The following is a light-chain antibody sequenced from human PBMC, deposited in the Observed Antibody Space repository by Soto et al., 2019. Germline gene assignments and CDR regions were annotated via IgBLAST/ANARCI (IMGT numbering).Light chain of an antibody. J-gene: IGKJ1*01. Sequence: DIQMTQSPSSLSASVGDRVTITCRASQDIRNYLAWYQQKPGKVPRVLIYAASTLQSGVPSRFSGSGSGTDFTLTISSLQPEEVATYYCQKYNSGLRTFGQGTKVEIK. V-gene: IGKV1-27*01. CDR1: QDIRNY. CDR2: AAS. CDR3: QKYNSGLRT.